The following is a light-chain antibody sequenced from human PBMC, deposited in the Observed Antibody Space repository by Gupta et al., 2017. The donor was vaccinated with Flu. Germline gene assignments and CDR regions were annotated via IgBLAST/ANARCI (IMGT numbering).Light chain of an antibody. CDR3: QQYNNSLWT. J-gene: IGKJ1*01. V-gene: IGKV1-5*03. CDR1: RSFSNW. CDR2: KAS. Sequence: DIQLTQSPSTLSASVGDRVTITCRASRSFSNWLAWYQQKPGTAPNLLIYKASYLETGVPSSFSGDKSCTEFTLTISSRQPDDFATYFCQQYNNSLWTFGQGTKVEVK.